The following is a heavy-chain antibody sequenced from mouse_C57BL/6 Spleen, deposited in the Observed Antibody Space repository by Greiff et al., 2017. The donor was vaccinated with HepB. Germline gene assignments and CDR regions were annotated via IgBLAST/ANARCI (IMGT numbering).Heavy chain of an antibody. CDR2: ISYDGSN. Sequence: EVKLVESGPGLVKPSQSLSLTCSVTGYSITSGYYWNWIRQFPGNKLEWMGYISYDGSNNYNPSLKNRISITRDTSKNQFFLKLNSVTTEDTATYYCARDYYDSWFAYWGQGTLVTVSA. CDR3: ARDYYDSWFAY. CDR1: GYSITSGYY. D-gene: IGHD2-4*01. J-gene: IGHJ3*01. V-gene: IGHV3-6*01.